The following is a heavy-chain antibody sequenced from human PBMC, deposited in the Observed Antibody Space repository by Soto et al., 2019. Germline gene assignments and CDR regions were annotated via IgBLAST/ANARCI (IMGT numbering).Heavy chain of an antibody. V-gene: IGHV4-59*01. J-gene: IGHJ6*02. Sequence: QVQLQESGPGLVKPSETLSLTCTVSGGSISSYYWSWIRQPPGKGLEWIGYIYYSGSTNYNPSLKSRVTITVDTAKNQFSLKLSSVTAADTAVYYCARDKGYYGGMDVWGQGTTVTVSS. CDR2: IYYSGST. CDR3: ARDKGYYGGMDV. CDR1: GGSISSYY.